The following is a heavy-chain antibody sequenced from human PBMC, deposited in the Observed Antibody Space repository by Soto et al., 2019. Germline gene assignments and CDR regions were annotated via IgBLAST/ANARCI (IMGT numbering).Heavy chain of an antibody. CDR3: ATAALPGDWYYFDY. V-gene: IGHV1-24*01. CDR2: FDPEDGET. Sequence: GASVKVSCKVSGYTLTELSMHWVRQAPGKGLEWMGGFDPEDGETIYAQKFQGRVTMTEDTSTDTAYMKLSSLRSEDTAVYYCATAALPGDWYYFDYWGQGTLVTVSS. J-gene: IGHJ4*02. D-gene: IGHD3-9*01. CDR1: GYTLTELS.